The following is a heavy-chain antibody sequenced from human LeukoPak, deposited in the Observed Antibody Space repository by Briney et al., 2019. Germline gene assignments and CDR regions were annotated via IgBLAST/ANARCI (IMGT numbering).Heavy chain of an antibody. CDR1: GGSISSSSYY. J-gene: IGHJ6*03. V-gene: IGHV4-39*01. Sequence: PSETLSLTCTVSGGSISSSSYYWGWIRQPPGKGLESIGSIYYSGSTYYNPSLKSRVTISVDTSKNQFSLKLSSVTAADTAVYYCARMSSFPDYYYYYMDVWGKGTTVTVSS. CDR3: ARMSSFPDYYYYYMDV. D-gene: IGHD3-16*01. CDR2: IYYSGST.